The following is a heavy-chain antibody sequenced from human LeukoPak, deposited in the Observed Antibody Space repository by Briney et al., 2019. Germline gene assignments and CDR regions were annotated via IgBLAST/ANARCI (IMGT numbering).Heavy chain of an antibody. CDR1: GGSISSGGYY. CDR3: ARDHYYDGRGRFDP. CDR2: IYYSGST. J-gene: IGHJ5*02. V-gene: IGHV4-31*03. Sequence: SQTLYLTCTVSGGSISSGGYYWSWIRLHPGKGLEWIGYIYYSGSTYYNPSLKSRVTISVDTSKNQFSLKLSSVTAADTALYYCARDHYYDGRGRFDPWGQGTLVTVSS. D-gene: IGHD3-16*01.